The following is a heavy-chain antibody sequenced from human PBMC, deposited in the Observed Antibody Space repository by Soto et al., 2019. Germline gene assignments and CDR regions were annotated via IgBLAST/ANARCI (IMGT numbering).Heavy chain of an antibody. J-gene: IGHJ6*02. CDR1: GGSISSGGYY. CDR3: ASGDYVHYYYGMDV. CDR2: IYYSGST. Sequence: QVQLQESGPGLVKPSQTLSLTCTVSGGSISSGGYYWSWIRQHPGKGLEWIGYIYYSGSTYYNPSLKSRVTISVDTSKNQFSLKLSSVTAADTAVYYYASGDYVHYYYGMDVWGQGTTVTVSS. V-gene: IGHV4-31*03. D-gene: IGHD4-17*01.